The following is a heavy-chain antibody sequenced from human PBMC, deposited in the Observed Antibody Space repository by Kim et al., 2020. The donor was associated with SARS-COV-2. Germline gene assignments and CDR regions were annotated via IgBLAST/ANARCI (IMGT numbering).Heavy chain of an antibody. V-gene: IGHV4-34*01. D-gene: IGHD3-3*01. J-gene: IGHJ6*02. CDR1: GGSFSAHF. Sequence: SETLSLTCAVYGGSFSAHFWSWIRQTPGKGLEWIGKINHSGSTNYNPSLKSRVTISVDTSKNQFSLRLSSLTAADTAVYYCVGEKYDFWSGYYTYYGMDGWGQGTTVTVSS. CDR3: VGEKYDFWSGYYTYYGMDG. CDR2: INHSGST.